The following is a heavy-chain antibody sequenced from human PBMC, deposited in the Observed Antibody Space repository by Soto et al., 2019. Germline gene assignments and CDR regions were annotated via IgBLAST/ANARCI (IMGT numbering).Heavy chain of an antibody. CDR2: ISGSGGST. D-gene: IGHD3-3*01. V-gene: IGHV3-23*01. CDR1: GFTFSSYA. CDR3: AKDRFLEWLLFSDY. Sequence: EVQLLESGGGLVQPGGSLRLSCAASGFTFSSYAMSWVRQAPGKGLEWVSTISGSGGSTYYADSVKGRFTISRDSSKNTLYLQMNSMRADDTAVDYCAKDRFLEWLLFSDYWGQGTLVTVSS. J-gene: IGHJ4*02.